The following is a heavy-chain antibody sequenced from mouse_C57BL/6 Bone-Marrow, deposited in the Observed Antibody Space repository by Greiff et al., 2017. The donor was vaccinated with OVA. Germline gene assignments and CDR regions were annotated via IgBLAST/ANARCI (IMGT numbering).Heavy chain of an antibody. V-gene: IGHV5-4*01. CDR3: AREGFRRGYYYAMDY. CDR1: GFTFSSYA. CDR2: ISDGGSYT. Sequence: EVNLVESGGGLVKPGGSLKLSCAASGFTFSSYAMSWVRQTPEKRLEWVATISDGGSYTYYPDNVKGRFTISRDNAKNNLYLQMSHLKSEDTAVYYCAREGFRRGYYYAMDYWGQGTSVTVSS. J-gene: IGHJ4*01.